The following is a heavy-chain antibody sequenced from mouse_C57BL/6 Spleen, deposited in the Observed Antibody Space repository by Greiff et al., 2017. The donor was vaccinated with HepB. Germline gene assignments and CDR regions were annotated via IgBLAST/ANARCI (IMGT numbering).Heavy chain of an antibody. CDR2: IYPRDGST. V-gene: IGHV1-78*01. J-gene: IGHJ4*01. Sequence: VQLQQSDAELVKPGASVKISCKVSGYTFTDHTIHWMKQRPEQGLEWIGYIYPRDGSTKYNEKFKGKATLTADNYSSTAYMQLNSLTSEDSAVYFCARESLYDGYYYAMDYWGQGTSVTVSS. CDR3: ARESLYDGYYYAMDY. CDR1: GYTFTDHT. D-gene: IGHD2-3*01.